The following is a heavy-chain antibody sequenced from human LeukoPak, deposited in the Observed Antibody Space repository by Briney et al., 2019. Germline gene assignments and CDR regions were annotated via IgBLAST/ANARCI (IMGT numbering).Heavy chain of an antibody. Sequence: GGSLRLSCAASGFTFSSYSMNWVRQAPGKGLEWVANIKQDGGEEHYVDSVKGRFTISRDNAKNSLYLQMNSLRAEDTAVYYCARDKSADYGDSYFDSWGQGILVTVSS. J-gene: IGHJ4*02. CDR1: GFTFSSYS. CDR2: IKQDGGEE. CDR3: ARDKSADYGDSYFDS. V-gene: IGHV3-7*01. D-gene: IGHD4-17*01.